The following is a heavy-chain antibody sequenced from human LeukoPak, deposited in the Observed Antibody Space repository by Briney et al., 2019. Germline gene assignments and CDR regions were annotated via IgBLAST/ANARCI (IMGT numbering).Heavy chain of an antibody. J-gene: IGHJ6*03. CDR1: GFTFSNYA. CDR2: IRYDGSNK. D-gene: IGHD3-16*01. V-gene: IGHV3-30*02. Sequence: PGGSLRLSCAASGFTFSNYAMSWVRQAPGKGLEWVAFIRYDGSNKYYADSVKGRFTISRDNSKNTLYLQMNSLRAEDTAVYYCARDGRYYDYVWGTLTDYYYYMDVWGKGTTVTVSS. CDR3: ARDGRYYDYVWGTLTDYYYYMDV.